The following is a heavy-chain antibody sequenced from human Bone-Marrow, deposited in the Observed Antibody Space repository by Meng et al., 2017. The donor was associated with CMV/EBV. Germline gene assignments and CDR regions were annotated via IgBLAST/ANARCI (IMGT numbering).Heavy chain of an antibody. CDR3: ARVTYYDFWSGYYLDY. D-gene: IGHD3-3*01. Sequence: SVKVSCKASGGTFSSYAISWVRQAPGQGLEWMGGIIPIFGTANYAQKFQGRVTITTDESTSTAYMELSSLRSEDTAVYYCARVTYYDFWSGYYLDYWGQGTLVTVSS. J-gene: IGHJ4*02. CDR2: IIPIFGTA. CDR1: GGTFSSYA. V-gene: IGHV1-69*05.